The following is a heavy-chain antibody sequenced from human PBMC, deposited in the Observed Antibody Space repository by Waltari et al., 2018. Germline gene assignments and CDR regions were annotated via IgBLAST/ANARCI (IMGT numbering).Heavy chain of an antibody. J-gene: IGHJ4*02. D-gene: IGHD2-2*01. CDR1: GGSFSGYY. CDR3: ARGVDCSSTSCLIDY. Sequence: QVQLQQWGAGLLKPSETLSLTCAVYGGSFSGYYWSWIRQPPGKGLEWIGEINHSGSTNYNPSLKSRVTISVDTSKNQFSLKLSSVTAADTAVYYCARGVDCSSTSCLIDYWGQGTLVTVSS. V-gene: IGHV4-34*01. CDR2: INHSGST.